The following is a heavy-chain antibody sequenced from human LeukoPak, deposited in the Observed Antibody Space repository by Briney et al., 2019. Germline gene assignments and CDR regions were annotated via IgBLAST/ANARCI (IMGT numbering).Heavy chain of an antibody. CDR1: GGSISSSSYY. V-gene: IGHV4-39*01. CDR3: ARPSASFTLDY. Sequence: PSEXXXXTCTVSGGSISSSSYYWGWIRQPPGKGLEWIGSIYYSGSTYYNPSLKSRVTISVDTSKNQFSLKLSSVTAADTAVYYCARPSASFTLDYWGQGTLVTVSS. J-gene: IGHJ4*02. D-gene: IGHD1-26*01. CDR2: IYYSGST.